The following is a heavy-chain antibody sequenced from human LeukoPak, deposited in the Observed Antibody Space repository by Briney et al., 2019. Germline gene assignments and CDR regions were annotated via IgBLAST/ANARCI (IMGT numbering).Heavy chain of an antibody. D-gene: IGHD1-1*01. CDR3: ANTKQFEY. J-gene: IGHJ4*02. CDR2: ISSSSSYT. CDR1: GFTFSSYS. Sequence: GGSLRLSCAASGFTFSSYSMNWVRQAPGKGLEWVSYISSSSSYTNYADSVKGRFTISRDNAKNSLYLQMNSLRAEDTAVYYCANTKQFEYWGQGTLVTVSS. V-gene: IGHV3-21*05.